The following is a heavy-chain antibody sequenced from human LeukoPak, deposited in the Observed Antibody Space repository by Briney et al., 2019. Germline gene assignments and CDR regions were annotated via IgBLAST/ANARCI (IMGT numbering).Heavy chain of an antibody. D-gene: IGHD2-2*01. Sequence: ASVKVSCKASGGTFSSYAISWVRQAPGQGLEWMGGIIPIFGTANYAQKFQGRVTITADESTSTAYMELSSLRSEDTAVYYCVRVCSSTSCRSFDYWGQGTLVTVSS. CDR3: VRVCSSTSCRSFDY. CDR2: IIPIFGTA. J-gene: IGHJ4*02. V-gene: IGHV1-69*13. CDR1: GGTFSSYA.